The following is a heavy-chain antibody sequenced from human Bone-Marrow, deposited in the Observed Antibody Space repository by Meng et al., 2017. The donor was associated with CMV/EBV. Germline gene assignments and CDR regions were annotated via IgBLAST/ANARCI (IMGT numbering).Heavy chain of an antibody. D-gene: IGHD3-22*01. CDR1: GFTFSSYS. Sequence: GESLKISCTASGFTFSSYSMNWVRQAPGKGLEWVSSISVISTYIYYADSVKGRFTISRDNAKNTLYLQMNSLRAEDTAVYYCELRYDSGGYYQWGQGTLVTVSS. J-gene: IGHJ4*02. CDR2: ISVISTYI. V-gene: IGHV3-21*01. CDR3: ELRYDSGGYYQ.